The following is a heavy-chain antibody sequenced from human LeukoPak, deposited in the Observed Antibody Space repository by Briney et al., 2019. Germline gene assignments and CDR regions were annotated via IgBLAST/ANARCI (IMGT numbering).Heavy chain of an antibody. CDR3: TRGQSYCGADCYSD. D-gene: IGHD2-21*02. V-gene: IGHV3-9*01. CDR1: GFTFDDYA. CDR2: ISWNSGSI. J-gene: IGHJ4*02. Sequence: PGRSLRLSCAASGFTFDDYAMHWVRQAPGKGLEWVSGISWNSGSIGYADSVKGRFTISRDNSKNTVFLQMNSLRVEDTALYYCTRGQSYCGADCYSDWGQGTLVTVSS.